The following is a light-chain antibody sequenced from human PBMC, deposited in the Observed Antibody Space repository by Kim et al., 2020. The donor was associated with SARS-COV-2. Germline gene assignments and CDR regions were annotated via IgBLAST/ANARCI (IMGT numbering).Light chain of an antibody. V-gene: IGLV3-21*04. CDR2: YDS. J-gene: IGLJ3*02. CDR3: QVWDSSSDPV. CDR1: NIGSKS. Sequence: SYELTQPPSVSVAPGKTARITCGGNNIGSKSVHWYQQKPGQAPVLVIYYDSDRPSGIPERFSGSNSGNTATLTISRVAAGDEADYYCQVWDSSSDPVFGG.